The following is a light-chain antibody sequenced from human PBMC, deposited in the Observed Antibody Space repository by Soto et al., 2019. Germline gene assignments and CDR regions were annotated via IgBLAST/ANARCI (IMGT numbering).Light chain of an antibody. Sequence: EIVMTQSPATLSVSPGERATLSCRASQSVGSNLAWYQQKHGQAPRLLLYGASTRATGIPARFSGSGSGTEFTLTISSLQSEDFAIYFCQQYNNWPPDRTFGQGTKVEIK. CDR1: QSVGSN. V-gene: IGKV3-15*01. CDR3: QQYNNWPPDRT. J-gene: IGKJ1*01. CDR2: GAS.